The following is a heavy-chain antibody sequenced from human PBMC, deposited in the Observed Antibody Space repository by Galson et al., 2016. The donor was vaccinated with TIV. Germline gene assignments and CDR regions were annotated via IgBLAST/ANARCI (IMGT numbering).Heavy chain of an antibody. CDR1: GFTVSSNY. J-gene: IGHJ4*02. V-gene: IGHV3-66*01. D-gene: IGHD2-8*01. Sequence: SLRLSCAASGFTVSSNYMSWVRQAPGKGLEWVSVISAGDITYYTDSVKGRFTISRDNSKNTLYLRMNSLRAEDTAVYYCVRDSYCPHDVCYDPPVWGQGTLVTVSS. CDR2: ISAGDIT. CDR3: VRDSYCPHDVCYDPPV.